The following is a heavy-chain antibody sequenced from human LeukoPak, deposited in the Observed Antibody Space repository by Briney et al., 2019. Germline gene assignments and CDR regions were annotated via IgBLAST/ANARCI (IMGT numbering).Heavy chain of an antibody. CDR2: INWNGGST. V-gene: IGHV3-20*04. CDR3: ARGRHCSSTSCPSNDAFDI. J-gene: IGHJ3*02. D-gene: IGHD2-2*01. CDR1: GFTFDDYG. Sequence: GGSLRLSCAASGFTFDDYGMSWVRQDPGKGLEWVSGINWNGGSTGYADSVKGRFTISRDNAKNSLYLQMNSLRAEDTALYYCARGRHCSSTSCPSNDAFDIWGQGTMVTVSS.